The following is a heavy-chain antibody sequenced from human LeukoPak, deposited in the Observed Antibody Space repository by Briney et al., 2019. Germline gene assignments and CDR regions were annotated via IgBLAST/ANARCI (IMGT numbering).Heavy chain of an antibody. V-gene: IGHV3-23*01. CDR1: GFTFSSYG. CDR3: AKDGYYYDSSGSDY. Sequence: PGGSLRLSCAASGFTFSSYGMSWVRQAPGKGLEWVSVIYSGGTTYYAASMKGRFTISRDNSKNTLYLQMNSLRAEDTAVYYCAKDGYYYDSSGSDYWGQGTLVTVSS. D-gene: IGHD3-22*01. J-gene: IGHJ4*02. CDR2: IYSGGTT.